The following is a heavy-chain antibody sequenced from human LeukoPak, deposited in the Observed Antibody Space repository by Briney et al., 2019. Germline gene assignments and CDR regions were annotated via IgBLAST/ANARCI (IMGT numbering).Heavy chain of an antibody. CDR3: GRVKPYYDSSGYIDF. Sequence: SETLSLTCSVSGDSITTVDHQWTWIRQHPGKGLEWTGYISYSGVTHYNPSLKSRISISVDASKNQFSLRLSSVTAADTAIYYCGRVKPYYDSSGYIDFWGQGALVTVSS. J-gene: IGHJ4*02. CDR1: GDSITTVDHQ. V-gene: IGHV4-31*03. D-gene: IGHD3-22*01. CDR2: ISYSGVT.